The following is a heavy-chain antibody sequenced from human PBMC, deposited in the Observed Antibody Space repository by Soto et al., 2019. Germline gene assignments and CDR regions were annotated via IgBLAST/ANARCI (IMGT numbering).Heavy chain of an antibody. D-gene: IGHD2-2*01. V-gene: IGHV1-8*01. CDR3: ARGVPAANNWFDP. J-gene: IGHJ5*02. Sequence: GASVKGSCKASGYTFTSYDINWVRQAPGQGLEWMGWMNPNSGNTGYAQKFQGRVTMTRNTSISTAYMELSSLRAEDTAVYYCARGVPAANNWFDPWGQGTLVTVSS. CDR2: MNPNSGNT. CDR1: GYTFTSYD.